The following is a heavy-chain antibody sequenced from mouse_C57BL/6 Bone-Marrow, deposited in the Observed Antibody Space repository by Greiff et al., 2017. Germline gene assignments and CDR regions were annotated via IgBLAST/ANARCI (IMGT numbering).Heavy chain of an antibody. J-gene: IGHJ2*01. CDR1: GYTFTSYW. V-gene: IGHV1-72*01. CDR3: ARDYYGYVKGLDY. D-gene: IGHD2-2*01. Sequence: QVQLKQPGAELVKPGASVKLSCKASGYTFTSYWMHWVKQRPGRGLEWIGRIDPNSGGTKYNEKFKSKATLTVDKPSSTAYMQLSSQTSEDSAVYYCARDYYGYVKGLDYWGQGTTLTVSS. CDR2: IDPNSGGT.